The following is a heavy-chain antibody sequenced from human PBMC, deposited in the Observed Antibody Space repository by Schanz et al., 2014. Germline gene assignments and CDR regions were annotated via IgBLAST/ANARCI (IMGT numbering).Heavy chain of an antibody. J-gene: IGHJ4*02. CDR1: GISFSRFR. CDR2: IDGDGSRT. Sequence: VQLVESGGGLVQPGGSLRLSCAASGISFSRFRMYWVRQAPGKGLVSVSGIDGDGSRTSYAESVEGRFTISRDNAKNSLFLQMNSLSAEDTAVYYCAKVAPAATYLDSWGLGTLVTVSS. D-gene: IGHD2-2*01. CDR3: AKVAPAATYLDS. V-gene: IGHV3-74*01.